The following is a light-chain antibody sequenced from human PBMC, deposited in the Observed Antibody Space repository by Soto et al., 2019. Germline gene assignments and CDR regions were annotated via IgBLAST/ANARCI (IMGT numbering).Light chain of an antibody. J-gene: IGKJ2*01. V-gene: IGKV1-8*01. Sequence: AIRMTQSPSSLSASTGDRVTITCRASQGISSYLAWYQQKQGKAPHLLIYGASSLQSGVPSRFSGSGSGTEFTLTISSLQSEDFATYYCQQYDNYPYTFGQGTELEIK. CDR2: GAS. CDR3: QQYDNYPYT. CDR1: QGISSY.